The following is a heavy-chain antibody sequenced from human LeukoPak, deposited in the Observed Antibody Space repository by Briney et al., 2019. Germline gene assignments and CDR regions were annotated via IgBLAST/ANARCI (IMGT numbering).Heavy chain of an antibody. J-gene: IGHJ4*02. Sequence: GGSLRLSCAASGFTFSNAWMSWVRQAPGKGLEWVGRIKSKSDGGTTDYAAPVKGRFTISRDNAKNTLYLQMNSLRAEDTAVYYCARGSLWFGEFYDYWGQGTLVTVSS. CDR2: IKSKSDGGTT. CDR3: ARGSLWFGEFYDY. D-gene: IGHD3-10*01. CDR1: GFTFSNAW. V-gene: IGHV3-15*05.